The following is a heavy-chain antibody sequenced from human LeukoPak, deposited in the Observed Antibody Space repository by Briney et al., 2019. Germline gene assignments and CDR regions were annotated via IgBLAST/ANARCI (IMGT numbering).Heavy chain of an antibody. CDR1: GFTFSSYA. Sequence: PGGSLRLSCAASGFTFSSYAMSWVRQAPGKGLEWVGRIKSKTDGGTTDYAAPVKGRFTISRDDSKNTLYLQMNSLKTEDTAVYYCTTRAGIFGVVDYWGQGTLVTVSS. J-gene: IGHJ4*02. CDR3: TTRAGIFGVVDY. V-gene: IGHV3-15*01. D-gene: IGHD3-3*01. CDR2: IKSKTDGGTT.